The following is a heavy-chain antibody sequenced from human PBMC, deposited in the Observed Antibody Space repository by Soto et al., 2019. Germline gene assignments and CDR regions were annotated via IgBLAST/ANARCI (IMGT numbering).Heavy chain of an antibody. CDR3: ARHDGSRSTDY. Sequence: QVQLQESGPGLVKPSGTLSLTCTVSGGSISSDYWNWIRQPPGKGLEWIGYIHSGSTNYNASLRRRVTISVDTSKNQFSLKLSSVTAADTAVYFCARHDGSRSTDYWGQGTLVTVSS. J-gene: IGHJ4*02. V-gene: IGHV4-59*08. CDR1: GGSISSDY. CDR2: IHSGST. D-gene: IGHD3-10*01.